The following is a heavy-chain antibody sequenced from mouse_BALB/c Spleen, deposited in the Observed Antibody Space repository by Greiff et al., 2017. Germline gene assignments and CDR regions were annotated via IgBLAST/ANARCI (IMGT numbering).Heavy chain of an antibody. CDR3: ARHTPDGYYTY. V-gene: IGHV5-12-2*01. CDR1: GFTFSSYT. CDR2: ISNGGGST. Sequence: EVQGVESGGGLVQPGGSLKLSCAASGFTFSSYTMSWVRQTPEKRLEWVAYISNGGGSTYYPDTVKGRFTISRDNAKNTLYLQMSSLKSEDTAMYYCARHTPDGYYTYWGQGTLVTVSA. J-gene: IGHJ3*01. D-gene: IGHD2-3*01.